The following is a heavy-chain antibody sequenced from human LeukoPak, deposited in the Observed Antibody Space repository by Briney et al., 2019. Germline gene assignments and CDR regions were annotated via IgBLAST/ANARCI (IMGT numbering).Heavy chain of an antibody. Sequence: PGESLKISCKGFGYTFSNYWIGWVRQMPGKGLEWMGIIYPDDSDTRYSPSLQGQVTISADKSITTAFLQWSSLKASDTAMYYCAIFGDKYGSGSYGDSWGQGTLVTVSS. CDR2: IYPDDSDT. V-gene: IGHV5-51*01. J-gene: IGHJ4*02. D-gene: IGHD3-10*01. CDR3: AIFGDKYGSGSYGDS. CDR1: GYTFSNYW.